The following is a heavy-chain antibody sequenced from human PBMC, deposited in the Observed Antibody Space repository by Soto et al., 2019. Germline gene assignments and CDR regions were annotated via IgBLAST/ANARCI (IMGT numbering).Heavy chain of an antibody. CDR1: GYTFTSYG. J-gene: IGHJ4*02. CDR3: ARAVSVAHDLAHLRFAD. CDR2: ISAYNGNT. V-gene: IGHV1-18*01. D-gene: IGHD6-19*01. Sequence: QVQLVQSGAEVKKPGASVKVSCKASGYTFTSYGISWVRQAPGQGLEWMGWISAYNGNTNYAQKLQGRVTMTTDTSTSTADIELRSLRSDDTAVYYCARAVSVAHDLAHLRFADWGQGTLVTVSS.